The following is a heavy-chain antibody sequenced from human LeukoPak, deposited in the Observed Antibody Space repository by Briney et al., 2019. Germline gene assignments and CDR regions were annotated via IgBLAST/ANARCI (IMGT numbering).Heavy chain of an antibody. CDR1: GYTFTSYD. V-gene: IGHV1-8*01. J-gene: IGHJ4*02. Sequence: ASVKVSCKASGYTFTSYDINWVRQASGQGLEWMGWMNPNSGNTGYAQKFQGRVTMTRNTSISTAYMELSSLRSEDTAVYYCARDPPTYNWKLRDGDYWGQGTLVTVSS. D-gene: IGHD1-20*01. CDR2: MNPNSGNT. CDR3: ARDPPTYNWKLRDGDY.